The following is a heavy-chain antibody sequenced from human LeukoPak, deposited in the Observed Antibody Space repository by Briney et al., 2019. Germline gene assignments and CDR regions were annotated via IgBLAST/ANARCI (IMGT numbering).Heavy chain of an antibody. D-gene: IGHD2-21*02. CDR3: ARAVCGGDCYISYYYYMDV. V-gene: IGHV4-61*02. Sequence: SQTLSLTCTVSGGSISSGSYYWSWIRQPAGKGLEWIGRAYTSGSTNYNPSLKSRVTLSLDTSKNQFSLRLSSVTAADTAVYYCARAVCGGDCYISYYYYMDVWGKGTTVTISS. CDR1: GGSISSGSYY. J-gene: IGHJ6*03. CDR2: AYTSGST.